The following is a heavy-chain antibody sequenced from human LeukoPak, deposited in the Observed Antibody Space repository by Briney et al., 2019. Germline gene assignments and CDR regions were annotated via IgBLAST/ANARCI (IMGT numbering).Heavy chain of an antibody. J-gene: IGHJ6*02. V-gene: IGHV1-69*13. D-gene: IGHD3-10*01. Sequence: SVKVSCKASRGTFGSYAISWVRQAPGQGLEWMGGILPSFGATKYSQKFQDRVTITADVSTTTVYMDLTSLSSEDTALYYCARPLNTMVRGITTATDFFSYAMDVWGQGAAVTVSS. CDR1: RGTFGSYA. CDR3: ARPLNTMVRGITTATDFFSYAMDV. CDR2: ILPSFGAT.